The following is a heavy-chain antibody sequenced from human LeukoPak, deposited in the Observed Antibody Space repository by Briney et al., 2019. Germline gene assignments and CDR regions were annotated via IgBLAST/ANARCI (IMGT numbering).Heavy chain of an antibody. V-gene: IGHV1-2*02. CDR1: GYTFTGYY. CDR2: INPNSGGT. J-gene: IGHJ6*02. Sequence: GASVKVSCKASGYTFTGYYMHWVRQAPGQGLEWMGWINPNSGGTNYAQKFQGRVTMTRDTSINTAYMELSRLRSDDTAVYYCARGDIVIVPAAPYYYYGMDVWGQGTTVTVSS. CDR3: ARGDIVIVPAAPYYYYGMDV. D-gene: IGHD2-2*01.